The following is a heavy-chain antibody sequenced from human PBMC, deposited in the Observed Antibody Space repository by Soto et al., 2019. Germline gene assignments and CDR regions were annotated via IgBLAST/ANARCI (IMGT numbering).Heavy chain of an antibody. CDR2: IYHSGST. D-gene: IGHD4-17*01. CDR3: ASMYGGDYASDY. J-gene: IGHJ4*02. V-gene: IGHV4-4*02. Sequence: TSETLSLTSAVSGGYISSSNWWSWVRQPPGKGLEWIGEIYHSGSTNYNPSLKSRVTISVDKSKNQFSLKLSSVTAADTAVYYCASMYGGDYASDYWGQGTLVTVSS. CDR1: GGYISSSNW.